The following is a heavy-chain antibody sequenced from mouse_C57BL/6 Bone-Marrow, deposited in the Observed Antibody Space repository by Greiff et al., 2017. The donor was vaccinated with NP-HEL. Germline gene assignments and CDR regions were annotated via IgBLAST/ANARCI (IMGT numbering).Heavy chain of an antibody. CDR3: AIQLLRYWYFDV. D-gene: IGHD1-1*01. V-gene: IGHV1-20*01. Sequence: VQLQQSGPELVKPGDSVKISCKASGYSFTGYFMNWVMQSHGKSLEWIGRINPYNGDTFYNQKFKGKATLTVDKSSSTAHMELRSLTSEDSAVYYCAIQLLRYWYFDVWGTGTTVTVSS. J-gene: IGHJ1*03. CDR2: INPYNGDT. CDR1: GYSFTGYF.